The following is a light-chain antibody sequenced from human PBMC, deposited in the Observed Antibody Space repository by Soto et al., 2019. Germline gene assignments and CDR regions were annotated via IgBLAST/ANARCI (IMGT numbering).Light chain of an antibody. J-gene: IGKJ4*01. CDR2: DAS. V-gene: IGKV3-11*01. Sequence: EIVLTQSPAILSLSPGERATLSCRASQSVSSYLAWYQEKPGQAPRLLIYDASNRATGIPARFSGSGYGTDFTLTISSLEPEDFAVYYCQQRSNWPPTFGGGTKVEIK. CDR1: QSVSSY. CDR3: QQRSNWPPT.